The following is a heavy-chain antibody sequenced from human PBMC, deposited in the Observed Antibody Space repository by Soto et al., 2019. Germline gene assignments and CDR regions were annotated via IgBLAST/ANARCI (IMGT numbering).Heavy chain of an antibody. J-gene: IGHJ5*02. CDR2: ISGSGGST. V-gene: IGHV3-23*01. Sequence: GGSLRLSCAASGFTFSSYAMSWVRQAPGKGLEWVSAISGSGGSTYYADSVKGRFTISRDNSKNTLYLQMNSLRAEDTAVYYCAKESAFADTKIWSVGWFDPWGQGTLVTVSS. CDR1: GFTFSSYA. CDR3: AKESAFADTKIWSVGWFDP. D-gene: IGHD3-16*01.